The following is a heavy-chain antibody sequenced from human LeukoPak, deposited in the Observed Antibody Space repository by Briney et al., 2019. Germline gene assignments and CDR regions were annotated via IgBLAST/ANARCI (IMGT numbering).Heavy chain of an antibody. CDR1: GGSFSGYY. J-gene: IGHJ3*02. D-gene: IGHD5-18*01. CDR3: ARGRGYNAFDI. Sequence: SETLSLTCAVYGGSFSGYYWSWIRQPPGKGLEWIGEINHDGSTNYNPSLKSRVTISVDTSKNQFSLRLSSVTAADTAVYSCARGRGYNAFDIWGPGTMVTVSS. CDR2: INHDGST. V-gene: IGHV4-34*01.